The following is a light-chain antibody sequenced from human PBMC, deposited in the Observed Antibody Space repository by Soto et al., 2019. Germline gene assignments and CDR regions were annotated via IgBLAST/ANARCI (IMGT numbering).Light chain of an antibody. CDR1: QSISSY. J-gene: IGKJ1*01. V-gene: IGKV1-8*01. CDR3: QQYNNCPRT. CDR2: AAS. Sequence: ITQSPSSLSASTVARRAITCRASQSISSYLDWYQQKPGKAPKLLIYAASTLQSGVPSRFSGSGSGTDFTLTISSLQSEDFAVYYCQQYNNCPRTFGQGTKVDIK.